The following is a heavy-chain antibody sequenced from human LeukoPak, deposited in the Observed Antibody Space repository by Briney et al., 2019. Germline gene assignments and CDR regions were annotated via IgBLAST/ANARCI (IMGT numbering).Heavy chain of an antibody. Sequence: GGSLRLSCAASGFTFSNYAMSWVRQAPGKGLEWVSAITGSGGNTYYADSVKGRFTLSRDNSKNTVFLQMNSLRAEDTAVYYCAKWGDYDVLTGYYVSDYWGQGTLVTVSS. J-gene: IGHJ4*02. D-gene: IGHD3-9*01. V-gene: IGHV3-23*01. CDR2: ITGSGGNT. CDR3: AKWGDYDVLTGYYVSDY. CDR1: GFTFSNYA.